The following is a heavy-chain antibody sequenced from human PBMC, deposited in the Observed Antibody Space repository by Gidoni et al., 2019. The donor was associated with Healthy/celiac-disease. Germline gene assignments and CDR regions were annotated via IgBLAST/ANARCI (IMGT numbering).Heavy chain of an antibody. CDR1: GFTFTSSA. CDR3: AADREQQLGRDV. CDR2: IVVGSGNT. V-gene: IGHV1-58*01. Sequence: QMQLVQSGPEVKKPGTSVKVSCKASGFTFTSSAVQWVRQARGQRLEWIGWIVVGSGNTNYAQKFQERVTITRDMSTSTAYMELSSLRSEDTAVYYCAADREQQLGRDVWGQGTTVTVSS. D-gene: IGHD6-13*01. J-gene: IGHJ6*02.